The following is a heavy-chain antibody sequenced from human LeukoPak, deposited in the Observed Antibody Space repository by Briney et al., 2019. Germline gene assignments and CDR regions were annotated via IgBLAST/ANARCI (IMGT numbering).Heavy chain of an antibody. CDR3: ARDEGDGYNYVDY. CDR1: GYTFTGYY. CDR2: INPNSGGT. D-gene: IGHD5-24*01. V-gene: IGHV1-2*02. J-gene: IGHJ4*02. Sequence: ASVKVSFKASGYTFTGYYMHWVRQAPGQGLEWMGWINPNSGGTNYAQKSQGRVTMTRDTSISTAYMELSRLRSDDTAVYYCARDEGDGYNYVDYWGQGTLVTVSS.